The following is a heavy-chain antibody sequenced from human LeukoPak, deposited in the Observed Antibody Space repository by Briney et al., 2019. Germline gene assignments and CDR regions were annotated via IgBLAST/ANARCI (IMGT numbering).Heavy chain of an antibody. CDR2: INPNTGDT. D-gene: IGHD6-6*01. CDR3: ASYPSSSPPFDY. Sequence: ASVKVSCKASGYTFTGYYMPWVRQAPGQGFEWMGWINPNTGDTNYAHKFQGRVTMTRDTTISAAFMELTRLTSDDTAVYYCASYPSSSPPFDYWGQGTLVTVSS. V-gene: IGHV1-2*07. CDR1: GYTFTGYY. J-gene: IGHJ4*02.